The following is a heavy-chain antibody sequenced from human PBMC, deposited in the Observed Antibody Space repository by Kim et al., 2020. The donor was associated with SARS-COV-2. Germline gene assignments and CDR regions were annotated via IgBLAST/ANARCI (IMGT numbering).Heavy chain of an antibody. Sequence: SVKSRITITPDTAKNQFSLQLTSVTPEDTAVYYCARGVVHLWLPVGWFDPWGQGTLVTVSS. D-gene: IGHD5-18*01. CDR3: ARGVVHLWLPVGWFDP. V-gene: IGHV6-1*01. J-gene: IGHJ5*02.